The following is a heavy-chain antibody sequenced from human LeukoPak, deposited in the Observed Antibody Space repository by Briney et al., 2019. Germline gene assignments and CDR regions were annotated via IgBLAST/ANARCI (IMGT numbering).Heavy chain of an antibody. J-gene: IGHJ4*02. CDR1: GGSISSGGYY. CDR2: IYHSGST. CDR3: ARVGAPYNY. V-gene: IGHV4-30-2*01. D-gene: IGHD1-26*01. Sequence: PSETLSLTCTVSGGSISSGGYYWSWIWQPPGKGLEWIGYIYHSGSTYYNPSLKSRVTISVDRSKNQFSLKLSSVTAADTAVYYCARVGAPYNYWGQGTLVTVSS.